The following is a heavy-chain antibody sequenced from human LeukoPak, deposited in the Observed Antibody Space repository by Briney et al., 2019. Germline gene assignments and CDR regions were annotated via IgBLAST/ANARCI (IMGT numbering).Heavy chain of an antibody. CDR1: GFTFSNDW. V-gene: IGHV3-7*01. CDR2: IEQDGSEK. Sequence: GGSLRLSCAASGFTFSNDWMTWVRQAPGKGLEWVANIEQDGSEKYYVDSVKGRFTICRDNAKNSLNLQMNSLRAEDTAVYYCARVASVHYYDSSGFGYYYYYMDVWGKGTTVTVSS. D-gene: IGHD3-22*01. CDR3: ARVASVHYYDSSGFGYYYYYMDV. J-gene: IGHJ6*03.